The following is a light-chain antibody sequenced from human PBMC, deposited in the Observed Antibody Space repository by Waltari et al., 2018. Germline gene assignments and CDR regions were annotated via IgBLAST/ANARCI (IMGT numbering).Light chain of an antibody. Sequence: QPVLTQPPSASGAHGQRVAVSCSGSTSNIGRNTEDLYQQLPGTAPKVLIYSNNQRPSGVPDRFSGSKSGTSASLAISGLQSEDEADYYCAAWDDSLNGYVFGTGTKVTVL. CDR1: TSNIGRNT. J-gene: IGLJ1*01. CDR2: SNN. CDR3: AAWDDSLNGYV. V-gene: IGLV1-44*01.